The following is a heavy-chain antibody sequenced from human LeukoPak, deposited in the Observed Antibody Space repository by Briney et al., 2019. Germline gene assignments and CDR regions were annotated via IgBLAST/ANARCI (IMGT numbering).Heavy chain of an antibody. CDR2: IWYDGSNK. J-gene: IGHJ3*02. D-gene: IGHD4-17*01. CDR3: ARDHTVVGRAFDI. Sequence: GGSLRLSCAASGFTFSSYGMPWVRQAPGKGLEWVAVIWYDGSNKYYADSVKGRFTISRDNSKNTLYLQMNSLRAEDTAVYYCARDHTVVGRAFDIWGQGTMVTVSS. CDR1: GFTFSSYG. V-gene: IGHV3-33*01.